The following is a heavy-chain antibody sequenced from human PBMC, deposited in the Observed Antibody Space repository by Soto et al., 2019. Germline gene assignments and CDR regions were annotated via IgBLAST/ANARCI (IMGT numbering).Heavy chain of an antibody. CDR3: ARDADDSGWYHYGMAV. CDR1: GFTLSNYW. CDR2: IKQDGSEK. D-gene: IGHD6-19*01. V-gene: IGHV3-7*01. Sequence: GGSLRLSCAASGFTLSNYWMNWVRQAPGKGLEWVANIKQDGSEKYYVDSVKGRFFISRDNAKNSLYLQVNSLRAEDTAVYYCARDADDSGWYHYGMAVWGQGTMVTVSS. J-gene: IGHJ6*02.